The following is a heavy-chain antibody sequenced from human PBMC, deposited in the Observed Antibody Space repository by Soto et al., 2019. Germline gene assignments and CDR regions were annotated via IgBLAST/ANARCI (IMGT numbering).Heavy chain of an antibody. CDR3: ARVFEQWLVSYYYGMDV. J-gene: IGHJ6*02. CDR1: GGTFSSYT. V-gene: IGHV1-69*02. CDR2: IIPILGIA. D-gene: IGHD6-19*01. Sequence: SVKVSCKASGGTFSSYTISWVRQAPGQGLEWMGRIIPILGIANYAQKFQGRVTITADKSTSTAYMELSSLRSEDTAVYYCARVFEQWLVSYYYGMDVWGQGTTVTVSS.